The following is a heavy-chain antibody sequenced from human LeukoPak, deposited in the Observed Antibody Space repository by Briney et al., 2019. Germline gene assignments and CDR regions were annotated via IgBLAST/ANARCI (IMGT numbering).Heavy chain of an antibody. CDR1: GGSLSGYY. CDR2: INHTGST. Sequence: SETLSLTCAVYGGSLSGYYWSWIRQPPGKGLEWIGEINHTGSTNYNPSLKSRVTISVDTSKNQFSLRLSSVTAADTAVYYCARPQMTTVTYNWFDPWGQGTLVTVSS. J-gene: IGHJ5*02. CDR3: ARPQMTTVTYNWFDP. D-gene: IGHD4-17*01. V-gene: IGHV4-34*01.